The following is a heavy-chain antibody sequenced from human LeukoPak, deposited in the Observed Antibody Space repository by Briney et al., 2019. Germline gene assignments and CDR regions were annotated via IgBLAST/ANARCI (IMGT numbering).Heavy chain of an antibody. CDR1: GYTFTGYY. J-gene: IGHJ4*02. Sequence: ASVKVSCKASGYTFTGYYMHWVRQAPGQGLEWMGWINPNSGGTNYAQKFQGRVTMTRDTSISTAYMELSRLRSDDTAVYYCARGPMGDDYYDSSGYHSNYFDYWGQGTLVTVSS. V-gene: IGHV1-2*02. CDR2: INPNSGGT. CDR3: ARGPMGDDYYDSSGYHSNYFDY. D-gene: IGHD3-22*01.